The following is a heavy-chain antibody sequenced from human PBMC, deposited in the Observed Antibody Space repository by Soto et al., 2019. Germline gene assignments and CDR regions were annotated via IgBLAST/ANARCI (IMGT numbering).Heavy chain of an antibody. J-gene: IGHJ6*02. CDR1: GYSFTSYW. CDR3: ARRSRYAVGVYGMDV. D-gene: IGHD2-2*01. Sequence: PGESLKISCKGSGYSFTSYWIGWVRQMPGKGLEWMGIIYPGESDTRYSPSFQGQVTISADKSISTAYLQWSSLKASDTAMYYCARRSRYAVGVYGMDVWGQGTTVTVSS. CDR2: IYPGESDT. V-gene: IGHV5-51*01.